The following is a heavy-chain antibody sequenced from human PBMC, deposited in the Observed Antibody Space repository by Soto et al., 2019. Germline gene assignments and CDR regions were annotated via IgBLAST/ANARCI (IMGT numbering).Heavy chain of an antibody. CDR3: ASLLFGELHYYYYGMDV. Sequence: ESLKISCKGSGYSFTSYWISWVRQMPGKGLEWMGRIDPSDSYTNYSPSFQGHVTISADKSISTAYLQWSSLKASDTAMYYCASLLFGELHYYYYGMDVWGQGTTVTVS. CDR1: GYSFTSYW. D-gene: IGHD3-10*01. J-gene: IGHJ6*02. V-gene: IGHV5-10-1*01. CDR2: IDPSDSYT.